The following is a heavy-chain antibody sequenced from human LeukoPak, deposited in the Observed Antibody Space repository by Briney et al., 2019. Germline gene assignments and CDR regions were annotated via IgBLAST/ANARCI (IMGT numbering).Heavy chain of an antibody. CDR2: INHSGST. CDR3: ARALRGIAARLYPH. Sequence: SETLSLTCAVYGGSFSGYYWSWIRQPPGKGLEWIGEINHSGSTNYNPSLKSRVTISVDTSKNQFSLKLSSVTAADTAVYYCARALRGIAARLYPHWGQGTLVTVSS. D-gene: IGHD6-6*01. CDR1: GGSFSGYY. V-gene: IGHV4-34*01. J-gene: IGHJ4*02.